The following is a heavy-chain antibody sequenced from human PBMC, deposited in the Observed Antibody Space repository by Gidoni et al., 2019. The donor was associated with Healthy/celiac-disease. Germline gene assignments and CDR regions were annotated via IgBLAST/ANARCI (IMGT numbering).Heavy chain of an antibody. D-gene: IGHD2-2*01. CDR3: ARDKDQTYYYGMDV. CDR1: GFPFSSYS. Sequence: EVQLVESGGGLVQPGRSLSLSCAASGFPFSSYSMNWVRQAPGKGLEWVSYISGSSSTIYYAEAVKGRFTISRDNAKNSLYLQMNRLRAEDTAVYYGARDKDQTYYYGMDVWGQGTTVTVSS. CDR2: ISGSSSTI. J-gene: IGHJ6*02. V-gene: IGHV3-48*01.